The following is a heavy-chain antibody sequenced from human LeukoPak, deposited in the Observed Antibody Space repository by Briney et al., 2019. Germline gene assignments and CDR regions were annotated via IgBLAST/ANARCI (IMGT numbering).Heavy chain of an antibody. V-gene: IGHV4-34*01. D-gene: IGHD1-14*01. J-gene: IGHJ4*02. CDR2: INHSGST. CDR3: ARAAGATAADDY. Sequence: SETLSLTCAVYGGSFSGYYWSWIRQPPGKGLEWIGEINHSGSTNYNPSLKSRVTISVDTSKNQFSLKLSSVTAADTAVYYCARAAGATAADDYWGQGTLVTVSS. CDR1: GGSFSGYY.